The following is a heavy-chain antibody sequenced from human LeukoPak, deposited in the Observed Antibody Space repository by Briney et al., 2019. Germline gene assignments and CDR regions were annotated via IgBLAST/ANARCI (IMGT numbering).Heavy chain of an antibody. CDR3: ATDSAMAFFDY. J-gene: IGHJ4*02. CDR1: GGSISSYY. CDR2: IYYSGST. Sequence: SSETLSLTCTVSGGSISSYYWGWIRQPPGKGLEWIGSIYYSGSTYYNPSLKSRVTISVDTSKNQFSLNLSSVTAADTAVYSCATDSAMAFFDYWGQGTLVTVSS. V-gene: IGHV4-39*07. D-gene: IGHD2-2*01.